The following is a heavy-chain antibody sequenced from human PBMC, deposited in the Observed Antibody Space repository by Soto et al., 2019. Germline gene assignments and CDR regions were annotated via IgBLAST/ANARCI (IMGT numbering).Heavy chain of an antibody. J-gene: IGHJ4*02. CDR3: AREMYYYDSSGYYYPDY. CDR2: ISAYNGNT. D-gene: IGHD3-22*01. Sequence: ASVKVSCKASGYTFTSYGISWVRQAPGQGLEWMGWISAYNGNTNYAQKLQGRVTMTTDTSTSTAYMELRSLRSDDTAVYYCAREMYYYDSSGYYYPDYWGQGTLVTVSS. CDR1: GYTFTSYG. V-gene: IGHV1-18*01.